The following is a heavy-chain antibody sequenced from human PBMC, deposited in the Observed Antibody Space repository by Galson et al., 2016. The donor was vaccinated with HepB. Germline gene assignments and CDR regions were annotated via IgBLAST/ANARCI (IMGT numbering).Heavy chain of an antibody. CDR3: ARTVLLNGLDV. CDR1: GYIFTSQW. D-gene: IGHD4-17*01. CDR2: ILPGDSET. J-gene: IGHJ6*02. V-gene: IGHV5-51*01. Sequence: QSGAEVKRPGESLKISCKASGYIFTSQWIAWVRQMPGKGLEWMGMILPGDSETTYSPSFQGQITISADKSINTAYLQWSSLKASDTAIYYCARTVLLNGLDVWGLGTTVTVSS.